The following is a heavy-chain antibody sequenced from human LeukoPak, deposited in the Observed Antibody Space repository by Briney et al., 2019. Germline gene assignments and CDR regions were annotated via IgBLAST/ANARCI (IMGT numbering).Heavy chain of an antibody. J-gene: IGHJ4*02. D-gene: IGHD4/OR15-4a*01. CDR3: ARGAGLFDF. V-gene: IGHV4-39*01. CDR2: VFFGGST. Sequence: SETLSLTFPVPGCSINSISYYWGWIRQPPGKGLDWIWIVFFGGSTYYKTSLTSRLTISVDTSTNQFSLNLSSVSAADTAFYYCARGAGLFDFWGQGTLVTVSS. CDR1: GCSINSISYY.